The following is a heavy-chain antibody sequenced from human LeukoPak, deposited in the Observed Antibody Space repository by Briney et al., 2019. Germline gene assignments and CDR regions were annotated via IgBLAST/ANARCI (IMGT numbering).Heavy chain of an antibody. V-gene: IGHV3-7*01. CDR1: GFTFSSYD. J-gene: IGHJ5*02. CDR2: INENGREK. CDR3: AKGGWLDN. D-gene: IGHD1-26*01. Sequence: PGGSLRLSCAASGFTFSSYDMHWVRQAPGKGLEWVANINENGREKNYVDSVKGRFTISRDNANNLLYLQMDSLRVEDTALYFCAKGGWLDNWGRGTLVTVSS.